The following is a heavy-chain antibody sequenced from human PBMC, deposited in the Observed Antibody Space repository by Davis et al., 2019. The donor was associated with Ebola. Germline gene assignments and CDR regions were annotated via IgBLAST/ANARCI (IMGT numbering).Heavy chain of an antibody. V-gene: IGHV4-59*12. J-gene: IGHJ6*02. Sequence: SETLSPTCTVPGGSISSYYWSWIRQPPGKGLEWSGYIYYIGSTNYNPSLKSRVTISVDKSKNQFSLNLSSVTAADTAVYYCARDSSVVPAANVYYYGMDVWGQGTTVTVSS. CDR1: GGSISSYY. CDR3: ARDSSVVPAANVYYYGMDV. CDR2: IYYIGST. D-gene: IGHD2-2*01.